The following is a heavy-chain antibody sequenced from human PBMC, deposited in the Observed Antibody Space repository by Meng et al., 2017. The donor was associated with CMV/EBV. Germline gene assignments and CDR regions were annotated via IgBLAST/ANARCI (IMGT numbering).Heavy chain of an antibody. V-gene: IGHV1-18*01. CDR2: ISAYNGNT. CDR3: ARDISGCFDY. CDR1: GYTFTSYA. Sequence: ASVKVSCKASGYTFTSYAMHWVRQAPGQGLEWMGWISAYNGNTNYAQKLQGRVTMTTDTSTSTAYMELRSLRSDDTAVYYCARDISGCFDYWGQGTLVTVSS. D-gene: IGHD3-22*01. J-gene: IGHJ4*02.